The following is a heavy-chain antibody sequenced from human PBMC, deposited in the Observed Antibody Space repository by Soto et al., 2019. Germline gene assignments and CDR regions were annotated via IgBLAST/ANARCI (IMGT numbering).Heavy chain of an antibody. CDR1: GGSVSGGSCY. D-gene: IGHD4-17*01. CDR2: IYHSGST. V-gene: IGHV4-30-2*01. J-gene: IGHJ5*02. Sequence: SETLCVTCTVAGGSVSGGSCYWSWIRQPPGKGLEWIGYIYHSGSTYYNPSLKSRVTMSVDRSKNQFSLKLSSVTAADTAVYYCASADPNGPWFDPWGQGTLVTVSS. CDR3: ASADPNGPWFDP.